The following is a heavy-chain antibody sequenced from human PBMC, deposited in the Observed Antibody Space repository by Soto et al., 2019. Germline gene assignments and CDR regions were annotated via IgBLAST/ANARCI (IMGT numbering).Heavy chain of an antibody. Sequence: GASVKVSCKASGYTFTSYGISWVRQAPGQGLEWIGWISAYNGNTNYAQKLQGRVTMTTDTSTSTAYMELRSLRSDDTAVYYCARDAPPSFTIFGVEDYMDVWGKGTTVTVSS. CDR1: GYTFTSYG. CDR3: ARDAPPSFTIFGVEDYMDV. J-gene: IGHJ6*03. CDR2: ISAYNGNT. V-gene: IGHV1-18*01. D-gene: IGHD3-3*01.